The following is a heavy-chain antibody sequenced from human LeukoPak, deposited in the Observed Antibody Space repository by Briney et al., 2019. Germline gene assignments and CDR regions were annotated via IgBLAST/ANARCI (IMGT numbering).Heavy chain of an antibody. D-gene: IGHD4-11*01. Sequence: PSETLSLTCTVSGGSISSYYWSWIRQPPGKGLEWIGYIYYSGSTNYNPSLKSRVTISVDTSKNQFSLKLSSVTAADTAVYYCASGDDYSNYYFNYWGQGTLVTVSS. V-gene: IGHV4-59*01. CDR1: GGSISSYY. J-gene: IGHJ4*02. CDR3: ASGDDYSNYYFNY. CDR2: IYYSGST.